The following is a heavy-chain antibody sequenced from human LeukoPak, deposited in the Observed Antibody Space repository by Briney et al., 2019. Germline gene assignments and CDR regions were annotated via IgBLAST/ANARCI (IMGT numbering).Heavy chain of an antibody. CDR2: IELDGRRT. CDR3: VRDGEGTVPFDY. V-gene: IGHV3-74*03. J-gene: IGHJ4*02. Sequence: GESLRLSCAASGFIIRTYWMQWVRQAPGKGLEWVSRIELDGRRTKSADSLQGRFTTSRDNAKNTVYLHMNSLRADDTAVYYCVRDGEGTVPFDYWGQGTLVTVSS. CDR1: GFIIRTYW. D-gene: IGHD1-7*01.